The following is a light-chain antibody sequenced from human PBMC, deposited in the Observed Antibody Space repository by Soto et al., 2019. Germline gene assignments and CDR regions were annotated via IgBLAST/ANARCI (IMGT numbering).Light chain of an antibody. CDR2: YDS. CDR3: QVWDSSSDHPVV. V-gene: IGLV3-21*04. CDR1: NIGSKS. J-gene: IGLJ2*01. Sequence: SYELTQPPSVSVAPGKTARITCGGNNIGSKSVHWYQQKPGQAPVLVIYYDSDRPSGIPERFSGSNSGNTATLTISRVEAGDEADYYWQVWDSSSDHPVVFGGGTQLTVL.